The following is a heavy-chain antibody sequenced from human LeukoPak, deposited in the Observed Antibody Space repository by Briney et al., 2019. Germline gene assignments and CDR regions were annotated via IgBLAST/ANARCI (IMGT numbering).Heavy chain of an antibody. D-gene: IGHD5-18*01. Sequence: GRSLRLSCAASGFTFSSYGMHWVRQAPGKGLEWVAVISYDGSNKYYADSVKGRFTISRDNSKNTLYLQMNSLRAEDTAMYYCAKGDFTHRGIQLWLAYFDYWGQGTLVTVSS. CDR2: ISYDGSNK. CDR1: GFTFSSYG. CDR3: AKGDFTHRGIQLWLAYFDY. J-gene: IGHJ4*02. V-gene: IGHV3-30*18.